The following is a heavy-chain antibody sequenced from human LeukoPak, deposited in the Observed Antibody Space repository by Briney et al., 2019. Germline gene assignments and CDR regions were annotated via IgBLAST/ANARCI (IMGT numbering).Heavy chain of an antibody. CDR3: ARGRVTAGDYYYYYMDV. V-gene: IGHV1-69*13. J-gene: IGHJ6*03. Sequence: GASVKVSCKASGGTFSSYAISWVRRAPGQGLEWMGGIIPIFGTANYAQKFQGRVTITADESTSTAYMELSSLRSEDTAVYYCARGRVTAGDYYYYYMDVWGKGTTVTVSS. CDR2: IIPIFGTA. D-gene: IGHD1-1*01. CDR1: GGTFSSYA.